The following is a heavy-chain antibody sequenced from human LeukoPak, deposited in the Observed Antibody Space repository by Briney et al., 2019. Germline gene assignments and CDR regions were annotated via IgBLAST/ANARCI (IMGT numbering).Heavy chain of an antibody. D-gene: IGHD4-17*01. Sequence: ASVKVPCKSSGYTFPSYGISWVRQAPGQGLEWMGWIIAYSGNTNYAQKLQGRLTMTTDTSTSTAYMELRSLRSDDTAVYYCARDYTDYGDSTLPFDYWGQGTLVTVSS. CDR3: ARDYTDYGDSTLPFDY. CDR1: GYTFPSYG. CDR2: IIAYSGNT. J-gene: IGHJ4*02. V-gene: IGHV1-18*01.